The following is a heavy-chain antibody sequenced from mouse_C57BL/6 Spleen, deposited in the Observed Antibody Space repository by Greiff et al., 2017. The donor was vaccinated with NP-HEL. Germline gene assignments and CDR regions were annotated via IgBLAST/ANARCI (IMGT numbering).Heavy chain of an antibody. Sequence: ESGPGLVKPSQSLSLTCSVTGYSITSGYYWNWIRQFPGNKLEWMGYISYDGSNNYNPSLKNRISITRDTSKNQFFLKLNSVTTEDTAIYYCASNYGSSSSWFAYWGQGTLVTVSA. CDR1: GYSITSGYY. J-gene: IGHJ3*01. CDR3: ASNYGSSSSWFAY. D-gene: IGHD1-1*01. V-gene: IGHV3-6*01. CDR2: ISYDGSN.